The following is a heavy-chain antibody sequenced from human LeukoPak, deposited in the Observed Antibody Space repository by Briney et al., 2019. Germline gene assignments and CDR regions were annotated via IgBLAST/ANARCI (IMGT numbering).Heavy chain of an antibody. V-gene: IGHV3-74*01. CDR2: INGDGSTT. D-gene: IGHD2-15*01. CDR1: GFTFSTYW. CDR3: TRRVDATRWYDP. Sequence: SGGSLRLSCAASGFTFSTYWMHWARQAPGEGLVWVSRINGDGSTTNYADSVKGRFTISRDNAKNTLYLQMNSLRAEDTAVYYCTRRVDATRWYDPWGQGTLVTVSS. J-gene: IGHJ5*02.